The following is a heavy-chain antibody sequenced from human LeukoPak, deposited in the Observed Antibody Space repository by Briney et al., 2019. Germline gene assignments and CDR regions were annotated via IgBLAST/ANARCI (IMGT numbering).Heavy chain of an antibody. V-gene: IGHV5-51*01. J-gene: IGHJ6*01. CDR1: GYSFTSYW. D-gene: IGHD3-16*01. CDR2: IYPGDSDT. Sequence: GESLKISCKGSGYSFTSYWIGWVRQVPGKGLELMGIIYPGDSDTRYSPSFQGQVTISADKSISTAYLQWSSLKASDTAMYYCARHGVYYYYGMDVWGQGTTVTVSS. CDR3: ARHGVYYYYGMDV.